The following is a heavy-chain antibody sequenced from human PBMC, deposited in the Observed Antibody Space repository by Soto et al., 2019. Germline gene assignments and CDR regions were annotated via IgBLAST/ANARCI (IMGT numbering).Heavy chain of an antibody. J-gene: IGHJ5*02. CDR1: GGSITTYY. Sequence: PSATLSLTCSVSGGSITTYYWSWIRQPPGKGLEWIGYIYYSGNTNYNPSLESRVTISVDTSKNQFSLRLTSVTAADTAVYYCAGAAKRYNWFDPWGQGTLVTVSS. V-gene: IGHV4-59*01. D-gene: IGHD5-18*01. CDR3: AGAAKRYNWFDP. CDR2: IYYSGNT.